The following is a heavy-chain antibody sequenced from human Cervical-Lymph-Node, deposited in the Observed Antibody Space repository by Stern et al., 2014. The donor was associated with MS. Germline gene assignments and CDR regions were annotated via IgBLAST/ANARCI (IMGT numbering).Heavy chain of an antibody. Sequence: VQLVESGGGVVQPGRSLRLSCAASGFTFSSYGMPWVRQAPGKGLEWVGVIWDDGSNKYYADSVKGRFTISRDNSKNTLYLQMNSLRAEDTAVYYCARSSSPSPYYYYGMDVWGQGTTVTVSS. CDR1: GFTFSSYG. D-gene: IGHD6-13*01. CDR3: ARSSSPSPYYYYGMDV. CDR2: IWDDGSNK. V-gene: IGHV3-33*01. J-gene: IGHJ6*02.